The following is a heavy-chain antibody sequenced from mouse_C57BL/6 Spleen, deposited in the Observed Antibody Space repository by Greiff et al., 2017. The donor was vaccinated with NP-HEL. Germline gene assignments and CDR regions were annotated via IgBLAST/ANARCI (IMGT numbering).Heavy chain of an antibody. CDR2: IYPRDGST. V-gene: IGHV1-85*01. J-gene: IGHJ4*01. Sequence: VQLQQSGPELVKPGASVKLSCKASGYTFTSYDINWVKQRPGQGLEWIGWIYPRDGSTKYNEKFKGKATLTADTSSSTAYMELHSLTSEDSAVCFGAREGGGGHYYAMGCWGKGTTVTVAS. CDR3: AREGGGGHYYAMGC. CDR1: GYTFTSYD.